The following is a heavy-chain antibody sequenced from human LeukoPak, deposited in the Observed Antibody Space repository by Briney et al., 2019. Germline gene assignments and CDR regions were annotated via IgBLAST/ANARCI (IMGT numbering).Heavy chain of an antibody. J-gene: IGHJ5*02. Sequence: GGSLRLSCAASGFTFSSYWMSWVRQAPGKGQELVANIKQDGSEKYYVDSVKGRFTISRDNAKNSLYLQMNSLRAEDTAVYYCARGWAQLLFYGNWFDPWGQGTLVTVSS. V-gene: IGHV3-7*03. CDR1: GFTFSSYW. D-gene: IGHD2-2*01. CDR2: IKQDGSEK. CDR3: ARGWAQLLFYGNWFDP.